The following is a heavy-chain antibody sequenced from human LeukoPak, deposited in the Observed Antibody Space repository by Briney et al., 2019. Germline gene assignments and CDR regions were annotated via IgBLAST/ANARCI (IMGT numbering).Heavy chain of an antibody. D-gene: IGHD4-17*01. J-gene: IGHJ4*02. CDR2: ISGSGDNT. Sequence: GGSLRPSCAASGFTFSSYAMSWVRQAPGKGLEWVSSISGSGDNTCYADSVKDRLSISRDNSKTTVSLQMNSLRAEDTAVYYCAKGRGTAVTSAANYWGQGTLVTVSS. CDR1: GFTFSSYA. CDR3: AKGRGTAVTSAANY. V-gene: IGHV3-23*01.